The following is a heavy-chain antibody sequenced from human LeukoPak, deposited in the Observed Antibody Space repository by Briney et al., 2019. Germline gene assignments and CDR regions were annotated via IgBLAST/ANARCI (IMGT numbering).Heavy chain of an antibody. D-gene: IGHD5-12*01. Sequence: PSETLSLTCAVYGGSFSGYSWSWIRQTPGKGLEWIGEINHSGSTNYNPSLKSRVTISVDTSKNQFSLKLSSMTAADTAVYYCARAWLRSSVDFWGQGTLVTASS. CDR3: ARAWLRSSVDF. J-gene: IGHJ4*02. V-gene: IGHV4-34*01. CDR1: GGSFSGYS. CDR2: INHSGST.